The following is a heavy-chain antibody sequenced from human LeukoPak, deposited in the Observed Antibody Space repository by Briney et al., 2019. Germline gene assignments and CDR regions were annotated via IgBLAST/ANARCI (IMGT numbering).Heavy chain of an antibody. Sequence: KTSETLSLTCTVSGYSISSGYYWGRIRQPPGKGLEWIGNIYHSGSTYYNPSLKSRVTISADTSKNQFSLKLSSVTAADTAVYYCARDVGLTGYFDYWGQGTLVTVSS. D-gene: IGHD7-27*01. V-gene: IGHV4-38-2*02. CDR1: GYSISSGYY. CDR3: ARDVGLTGYFDY. J-gene: IGHJ4*02. CDR2: IYHSGST.